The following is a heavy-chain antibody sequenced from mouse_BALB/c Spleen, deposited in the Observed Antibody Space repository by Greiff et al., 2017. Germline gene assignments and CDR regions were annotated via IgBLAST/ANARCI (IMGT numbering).Heavy chain of an antibody. J-gene: IGHJ4*01. Sequence: QVQLQQPGAELVKPGASVKLSCKASGYTFTSYWMHWVKQRPGQGLEWIGVINPSNGRTNYNEKFKSKATLTVDKSSSTAYMQLSSLTSEDSAVYYCARTYYDDDGYAMDYWGQGTSVTVSS. V-gene: IGHV1S81*02. CDR3: ARTYYDDDGYAMDY. D-gene: IGHD2-4*01. CDR2: INPSNGRT. CDR1: GYTFTSYW.